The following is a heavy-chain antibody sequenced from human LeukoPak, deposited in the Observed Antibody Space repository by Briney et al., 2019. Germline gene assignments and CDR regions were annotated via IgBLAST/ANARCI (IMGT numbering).Heavy chain of an antibody. Sequence: GGSLSLSYAASGLTFSDYAMSWFRQAPGKGLEWVSGITSGFTPHYADSVKGRFTISRENSKNTFHLQLNSLRAEDTAVYYCAKGYSDSRVADVFFGYWGQGTLVTVSS. CDR1: GLTFSDYA. J-gene: IGHJ4*02. CDR2: ITSGFTP. V-gene: IGHV3-23*01. D-gene: IGHD2-15*01. CDR3: AKGYSDSRVADVFFGY.